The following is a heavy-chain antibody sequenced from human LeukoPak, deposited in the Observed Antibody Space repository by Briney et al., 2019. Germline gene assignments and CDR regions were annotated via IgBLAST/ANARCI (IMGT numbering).Heavy chain of an antibody. CDR2: ISGSGGST. V-gene: IGHV3-23*01. D-gene: IGHD2-15*01. J-gene: IGHJ3*02. CDR1: GFTFSSYA. CDR3: AKEWTSGGSPRRDAFDI. Sequence: GGSLRLSCAASGFTFSSYAMSWVRQAPGKGLEWVSAISGSGGSTYYADSVKGRFTISRDNSKNTLYLQMNSLRAEDTAVYYCAKEWTSGGSPRRDAFDIWGQGTMVIVSS.